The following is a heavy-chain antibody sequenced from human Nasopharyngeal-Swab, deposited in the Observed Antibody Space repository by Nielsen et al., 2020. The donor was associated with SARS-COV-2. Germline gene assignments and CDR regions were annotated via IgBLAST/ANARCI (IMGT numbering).Heavy chain of an antibody. CDR2: IFSNDEK. CDR1: GFSLSNARMG. J-gene: IGHJ4*02. Sequence: SGPTLVKPTETLTLTCTVSGFSLSNARMGVSWIRQPPGKALEWLAHIFSNDEKSYSTSLKSRLTISKDTSKSQVVLTMTNMGPVDTATYYCARIWGRGIAAAVDYWGQGTLVTVSS. V-gene: IGHV2-26*01. CDR3: ARIWGRGIAAAVDY. D-gene: IGHD6-13*01.